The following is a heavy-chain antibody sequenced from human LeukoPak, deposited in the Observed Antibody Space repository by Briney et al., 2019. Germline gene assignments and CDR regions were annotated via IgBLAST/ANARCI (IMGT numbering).Heavy chain of an antibody. V-gene: IGHV4-39*01. J-gene: IGHJ3*02. CDR2: VYYSGST. Sequence: SETLSLTCTVSGGSISSSSYYWGWIRQPPGKGLEWIGSVYYSGSTYYNPSLKSRVTISVDTSKNQFSLKLDSVTEKDTAMYYCARNQAVAANRGAFDIWGQGTIVTVSS. CDR3: ARNQAVAANRGAFDI. D-gene: IGHD6-19*01. CDR1: GGSISSSSYY.